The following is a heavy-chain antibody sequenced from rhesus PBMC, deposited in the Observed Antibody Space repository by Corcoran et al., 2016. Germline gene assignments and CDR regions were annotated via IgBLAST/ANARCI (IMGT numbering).Heavy chain of an antibody. CDR1: GGSISGYYL. CDR3: ARGVAAAGTLNDDAFDF. V-gene: IGHV4S7*01. J-gene: IGHJ3*01. D-gene: IGHD6-31*01. Sequence: QVQLQESGPGVVKPSETLSLTCAVSGGSISGYYLWSWIRQPPGKGLEWLGYIYGGSGSTSYNPSLQSRVIISIDPSKNQFSLKLSSVTAADTVVYYCARGVAAAGTLNDDAFDFWGHGLRVTVSS. CDR2: IYGGSGST.